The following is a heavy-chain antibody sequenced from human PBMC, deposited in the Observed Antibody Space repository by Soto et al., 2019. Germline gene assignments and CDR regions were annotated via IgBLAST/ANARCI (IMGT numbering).Heavy chain of an antibody. Sequence: PSETLSLTCTVSGGSISSGDYYWSWIRQPPGKGLEWIGYIYYSGSTYYNPSLKSRVTISVDTSKNQFSLKLSSVTAADTAVYYCARVNDYVWGSYRSNWFDPWGQGTLVPVSS. CDR3: ARVNDYVWGSYRSNWFDP. J-gene: IGHJ5*02. V-gene: IGHV4-30-4*01. CDR1: GGSISSGDYY. CDR2: IYYSGST. D-gene: IGHD3-16*02.